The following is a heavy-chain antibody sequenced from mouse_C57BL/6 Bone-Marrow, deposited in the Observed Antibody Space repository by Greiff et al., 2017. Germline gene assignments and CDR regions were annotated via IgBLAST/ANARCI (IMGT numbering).Heavy chain of an antibody. CDR1: GYSFTGYY. CDR3: ARKDCSSPYYLDY. V-gene: IGHV1-42*01. CDR2: INPSTGGT. Sequence: VQLQQSGPELVKPGASVKISCKASGYSFTGYYMNWVKQSPEKSLEWIGEINPSTGGTTYNQKFKAKATLTVDKSSSTAYMQLKSLTSEDFAVYDCARKDCSSPYYLDYWGQGTTLTVSS. J-gene: IGHJ2*01. D-gene: IGHD1-1*01.